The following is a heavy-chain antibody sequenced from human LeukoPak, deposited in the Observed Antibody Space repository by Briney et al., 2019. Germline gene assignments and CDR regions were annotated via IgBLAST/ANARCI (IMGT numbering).Heavy chain of an antibody. D-gene: IGHD3-10*01. V-gene: IGHV3-30*04. CDR1: GFTFSSYA. CDR2: ISYDGSNK. CDR3: ARDKLWFGELLVGGFLDY. J-gene: IGHJ4*02. Sequence: GGSLRLSCAASGFTFSSYAMHWVRQAPGKGLEWVAVISYDGSNKYYADSVKGRFTISRDNSKNTLYLQMNSLRAEDTAVYYCARDKLWFGELLVGGFLDYWGQGTLVTVSS.